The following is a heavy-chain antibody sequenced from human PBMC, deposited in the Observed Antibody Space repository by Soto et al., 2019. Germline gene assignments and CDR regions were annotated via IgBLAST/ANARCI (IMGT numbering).Heavy chain of an antibody. CDR1: GFTFSSYS. Sequence: GGSLRLSCAASGFTFSSYSMNWVRQAPGKGLEWVSYISSSSSTIYYADSVKGRFTISRDNAKNSLYLQMNSLRDEDTAVYYWARGSRAVAGTSLNNYYYYGMDVWGQGTTVTVSS. D-gene: IGHD6-19*01. J-gene: IGHJ6*02. CDR3: ARGSRAVAGTSLNNYYYYGMDV. CDR2: ISSSSSTI. V-gene: IGHV3-48*02.